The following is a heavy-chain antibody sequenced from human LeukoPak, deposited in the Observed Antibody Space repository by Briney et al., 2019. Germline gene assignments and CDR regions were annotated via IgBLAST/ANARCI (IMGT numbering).Heavy chain of an antibody. Sequence: SETLSLTCTVSGGSISSSSYYWGWIRQPPGKGLERNGSIYYSGSTYYNPSLKSRVTISVDTSKNQFSLKLGSVTAADTAVYYCARAGDYYGSGSYYDSWFDPWGQGTLVTVSS. CDR1: GGSISSSSYY. J-gene: IGHJ5*02. D-gene: IGHD3-10*01. CDR3: ARAGDYYGSGSYYDSWFDP. V-gene: IGHV4-39*07. CDR2: IYYSGST.